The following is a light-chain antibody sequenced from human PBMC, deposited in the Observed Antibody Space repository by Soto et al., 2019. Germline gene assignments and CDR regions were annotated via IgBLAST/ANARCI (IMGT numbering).Light chain of an antibody. CDR2: AAS. J-gene: IGKJ5*01. Sequence: DIPMTQSPSSLSASVGDRVTITCRASQSISSYLNWYQQKPGKAPKLLIYAASSLQSGVPSRFSGSASGTDFTLTISSLQLEDFATYYCQQSYSTPLITFGQGTRLEIK. V-gene: IGKV1-39*01. CDR1: QSISSY. CDR3: QQSYSTPLIT.